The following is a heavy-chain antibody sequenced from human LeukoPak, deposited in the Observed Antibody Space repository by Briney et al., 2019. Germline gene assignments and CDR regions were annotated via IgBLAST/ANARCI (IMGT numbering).Heavy chain of an antibody. CDR3: ARVFYDSSGYAVDY. D-gene: IGHD3-22*01. CDR2: MNPNSGNT. V-gene: IGHV1-8*01. CDR1: GYTFTSYD. J-gene: IGHJ4*02. Sequence: ASVKVSCKASGYTFTSYDINWVRQATGQGLEWMGWMNPNSGNTGHAQKFQGRVTITRNTSISTAYMELSSLRSEDTAVYYCARVFYDSSGYAVDYWGQGTLVTVSS.